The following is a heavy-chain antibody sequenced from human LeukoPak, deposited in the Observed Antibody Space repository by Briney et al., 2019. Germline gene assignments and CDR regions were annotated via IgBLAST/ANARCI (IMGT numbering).Heavy chain of an antibody. CDR3: AREESGGYFDY. Sequence: EASVKVSCKASGYTLTNYYMHWARQAPGQGLEWMGLINPTGSSTNYAQRFRGRVTMTRDTSTSTVYMELSSLRSEDTAVYYCAREESGGYFDYWGQGTLVTVSS. D-gene: IGHD2-8*02. CDR2: INPTGSST. V-gene: IGHV1-46*01. CDR1: GYTLTNYY. J-gene: IGHJ4*02.